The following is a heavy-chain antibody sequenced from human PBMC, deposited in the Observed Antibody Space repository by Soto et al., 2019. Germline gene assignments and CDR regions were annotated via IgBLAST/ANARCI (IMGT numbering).Heavy chain of an antibody. CDR2: IFSDDAK. Sequence: QVTLKESGPVLVKPTETLTLTCTVSGFSFSDARMGVSWIRQSPGKALEWLAHIFSDDAKSYSTSLKSRLTISKDTSTNQVVLTMTNVDPADTATYFCAREYCGSDCYHEAFHIWGLGTMVTVSS. D-gene: IGHD2-21*02. CDR3: AREYCGSDCYHEAFHI. CDR1: GFSFSDARMG. J-gene: IGHJ3*02. V-gene: IGHV2-26*01.